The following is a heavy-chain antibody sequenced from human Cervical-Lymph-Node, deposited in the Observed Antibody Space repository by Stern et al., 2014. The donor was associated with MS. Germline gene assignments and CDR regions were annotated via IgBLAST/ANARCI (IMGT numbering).Heavy chain of an antibody. CDR3: ARDSSGYSQGAWSDP. CDR1: GGSISSGSYY. D-gene: IGHD3-22*01. Sequence: QVQLQESGPGLVKPSQTLSLTCTVSGGSISSGSYYWSWIRQPAGKGLEWIGRIYTTGSTKYNPSLKSRVTISIDTSKNQFSLNLSSVTAADTAVYYCARDSSGYSQGAWSDPWGQGTLVTVSS. J-gene: IGHJ5*02. CDR2: IYTTGST. V-gene: IGHV4-61*02.